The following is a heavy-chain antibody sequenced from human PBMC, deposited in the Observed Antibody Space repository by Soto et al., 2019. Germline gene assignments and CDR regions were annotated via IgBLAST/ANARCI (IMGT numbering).Heavy chain of an antibody. J-gene: IGHJ5*02. CDR2: IYSSGGT. CDR1: GGAISGYY. CDR3: ARGQRFSDSFDP. Sequence: PSETLSLTCTVSGGAISGYYWTWIRQSAGKGLEWIGRIYSSGGTKYNPSLQSRVTMSLDTSKNQFSLRLSSVTAADTAVYYCARGQRFSDSFDPWGQGXLVPV. D-gene: IGHD3-3*01. V-gene: IGHV4-4*07.